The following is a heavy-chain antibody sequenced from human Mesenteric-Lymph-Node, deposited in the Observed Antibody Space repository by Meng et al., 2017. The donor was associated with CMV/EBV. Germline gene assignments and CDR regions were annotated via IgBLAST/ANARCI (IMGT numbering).Heavy chain of an antibody. CDR3: ARSLRGNIPMTYNFGMDV. Sequence: ASVKVSCKASGYTFTSYGISWVRQAPGQGLEWMGWISAYNGNTNYAQKLQGRVTMTTDTSTSTAYMELRSLRSDDTAVYYCARSLRGNIPMTYNFGMDVWGQGTTVTVSS. CDR1: GYTFTSYG. V-gene: IGHV1-18*01. D-gene: IGHD2-2*02. CDR2: ISAYNGNT. J-gene: IGHJ6*02.